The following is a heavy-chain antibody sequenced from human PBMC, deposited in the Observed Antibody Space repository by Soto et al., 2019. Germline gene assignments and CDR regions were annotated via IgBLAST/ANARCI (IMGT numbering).Heavy chain of an antibody. CDR1: GGSISSSSYY. V-gene: IGHV4-39*01. Sequence: SETLSLTCTVSGGSISSSSYYWGWIRQPPGKGLEWIGSIYYSGSTYYNPSLKSRVTISVDTSKNQLSLKLSSVTAADTAVYYCARPYCCGDCPPFVWFDPWGQGTLVTVSS. CDR3: ARPYCCGDCPPFVWFDP. CDR2: IYYSGST. D-gene: IGHD2-21*02. J-gene: IGHJ5*02.